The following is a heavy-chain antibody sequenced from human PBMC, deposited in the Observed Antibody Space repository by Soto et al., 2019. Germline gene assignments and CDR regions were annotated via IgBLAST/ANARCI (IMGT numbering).Heavy chain of an antibody. J-gene: IGHJ6*03. CDR1: GFTVSSNY. Sequence: EVQLVESGGGLVQPGGSLRLSCAASGFTVSSNYMSWVRQAPGKGLKWVSVIYSGGSTYYADSVKGRFTISRHNSKNTLYLQMNSLRAEDTAVYYCASSRADYYYYMDVWGKGTTVTVSS. CDR2: IYSGGST. V-gene: IGHV3-53*04. CDR3: ASSRADYYYYMDV.